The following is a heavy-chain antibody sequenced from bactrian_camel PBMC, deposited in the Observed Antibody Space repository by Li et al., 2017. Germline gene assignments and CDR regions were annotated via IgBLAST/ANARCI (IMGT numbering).Heavy chain of an antibody. D-gene: IGHD2*01. Sequence: HVQLVESGGGSVQAGGSLILSCAGSGFRHSVCTMGWYRQTPGKERVVVSTILSDGATYYADSVKGRFTISLDTAENTVYLQMNSLKPEDTAVYYCAAELTLWPAQPVMPCISEYTHWGQGTQVTVS. V-gene: IGHV3S53*01. J-gene: IGHJ4*01. CDR3: AAELTLWPAQPVMPCISEYTH. CDR2: ILSDGAT. CDR1: GFRHSVCT.